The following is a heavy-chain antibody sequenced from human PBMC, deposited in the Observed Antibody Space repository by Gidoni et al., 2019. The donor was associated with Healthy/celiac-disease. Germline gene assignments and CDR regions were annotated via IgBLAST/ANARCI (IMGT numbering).Heavy chain of an antibody. V-gene: IGHV3-48*01. CDR3: ARVSQGRVIVGYYYGMDV. CDR1: GFTFSSYS. J-gene: IGHJ6*02. CDR2: ISSSSSTI. D-gene: IGHD2-21*01. Sequence: EVQLVESGGGLVQPGGSLRLSCAASGFTFSSYSMNWVRQAPGKGLEWVSYISSSSSTIYYADSVKGRFTISRDNAKNSLYLQMNSLRAEDTAVYYCARVSQGRVIVGYYYGMDVWGQGTTVTVSS.